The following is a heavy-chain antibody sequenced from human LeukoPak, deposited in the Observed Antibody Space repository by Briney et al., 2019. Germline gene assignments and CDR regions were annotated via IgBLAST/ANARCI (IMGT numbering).Heavy chain of an antibody. CDR3: AKGDRRGSYYNSFDP. CDR1: GFTFDDYA. V-gene: IGHV3-43*02. Sequence: ETGGSLRLSCAASGFTFDDYAMHWVRQAPGKSLEWVSLISKDGGTTNYADSVKGRFTISRDNSKNSLYLQMSSLRSEDTGFYYCAKGDRRGSYYNSFDPWGQGTLVTVSS. D-gene: IGHD1-26*01. J-gene: IGHJ5*02. CDR2: ISKDGGTT.